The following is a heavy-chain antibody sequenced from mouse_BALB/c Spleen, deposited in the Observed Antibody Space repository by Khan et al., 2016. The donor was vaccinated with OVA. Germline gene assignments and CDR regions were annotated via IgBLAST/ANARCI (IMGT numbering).Heavy chain of an antibody. D-gene: IGHD2-13*01. CDR2: IYPGDGRV. CDR3: ARNAYFGEYFGY. Sequence: QVQLQQPGAELVKPGASVKLSCKASGYTFTNYWVHWVKQGPGHGLEWIGEIYPGDGRVNYNEKFKNKASLTVDRSSSPAYMQLSSLSSEDSAVYYCARNAYFGEYFGYWGRGTTRTDSS. V-gene: IGHV1S81*02. J-gene: IGHJ2*01. CDR1: GYTFTNYW.